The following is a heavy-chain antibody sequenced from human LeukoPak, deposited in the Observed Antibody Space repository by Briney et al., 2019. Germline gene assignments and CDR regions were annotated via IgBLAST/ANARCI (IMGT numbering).Heavy chain of an antibody. D-gene: IGHD3-22*01. CDR3: ARAHDSSGFGPYYYMDV. CDR2: INPNSGGT. V-gene: IGHV1-2*02. Sequence: ASVKVSCKASGYTFTGYYMHWVRQAPGQGLEWMGWINPNSGGTNYAQKFQGRVTMTRDTSISTAYMELRSLRSDDTAVYYCARAHDSSGFGPYYYMDVWGKGTTVTISS. CDR1: GYTFTGYY. J-gene: IGHJ6*03.